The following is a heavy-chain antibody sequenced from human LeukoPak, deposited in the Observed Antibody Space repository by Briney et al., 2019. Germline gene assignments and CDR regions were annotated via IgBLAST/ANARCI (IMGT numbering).Heavy chain of an antibody. J-gene: IGHJ4*02. Sequence: GGSLRFSCAASGFTVSDYSMSWVRQAPGKGLEWVSSIYADGDTSYADSVKGRFTISRDNSKDTLYLHMNSLRTEDTAVYFCATIDYWGQGTLVAVSS. CDR1: GFTVSDYS. CDR2: IYADGDT. V-gene: IGHV3-66*02. CDR3: ATIDY.